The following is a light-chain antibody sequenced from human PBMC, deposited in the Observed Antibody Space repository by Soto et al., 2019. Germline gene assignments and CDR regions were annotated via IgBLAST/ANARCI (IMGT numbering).Light chain of an antibody. CDR2: DVS. J-gene: IGLJ1*01. CDR1: SSDVGGYYY. CDR3: CSFAGSYTHYV. Sequence: QSALTQPRSVSGSPGQSVTISCTGSSSDVGGYYYVSWYQQHPGKAPRLMIYDVSKRPSGVPDRFSGSKSGNTASLTISGLQAEDEADYYCCSFAGSYTHYVFGTGTKVTVL. V-gene: IGLV2-11*01.